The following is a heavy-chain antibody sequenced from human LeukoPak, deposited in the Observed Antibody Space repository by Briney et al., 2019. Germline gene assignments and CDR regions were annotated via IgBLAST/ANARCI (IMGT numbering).Heavy chain of an antibody. J-gene: IGHJ4*02. V-gene: IGHV3-23*01. CDR1: GFTFSSYA. D-gene: IGHD5-12*01. CDR3: AKLDSGYDYQSFFDY. Sequence: PGGSLRLSCAASGFTFSSYAMSWVRQAPGKGLEWVSAISGSGGSTYYADSVKGRFTISRDNSKNTLCLQMNSLRAEDTAVYYCAKLDSGYDYQSFFDYWGQGTLVTVSS. CDR2: ISGSGGST.